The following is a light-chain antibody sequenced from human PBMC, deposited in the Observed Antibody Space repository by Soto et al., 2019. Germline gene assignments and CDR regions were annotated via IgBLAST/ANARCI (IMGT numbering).Light chain of an antibody. V-gene: IGLV2-8*01. Sequence: QSAPTQPPSASGSPGQSVAISCTGTSSDVGAYDYVSWYQQHPGKAPKLMIYEVNRRPSGVPDRFSGSKSGNTASLTVSGLQAEDEAYYYCTSHAGSNLVVFGGGTKVTVL. CDR2: EVN. CDR1: SSDVGAYDY. J-gene: IGLJ2*01. CDR3: TSHAGSNLVV.